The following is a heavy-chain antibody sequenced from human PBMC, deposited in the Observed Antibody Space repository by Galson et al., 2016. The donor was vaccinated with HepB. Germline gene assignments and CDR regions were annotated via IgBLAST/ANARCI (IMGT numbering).Heavy chain of an antibody. CDR1: LFTFSSYG. J-gene: IGHJ6*02. Sequence: SLRLSCAASLFTFSSYGMHWVRQAPGKGLEWVAMIWYDGSNKFHADSVKGRFTISRDNSNNRLYLQMNSLRAEYTAVYYCAKRAYYGSGRNGGGMDVWGQGTTVTVSS. CDR3: AKRAYYGSGRNGGGMDV. CDR2: IWYDGSNK. D-gene: IGHD3-10*01. V-gene: IGHV3-33*06.